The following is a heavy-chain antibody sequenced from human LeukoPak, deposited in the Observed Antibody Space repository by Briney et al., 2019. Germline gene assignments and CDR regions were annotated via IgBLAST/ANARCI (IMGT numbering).Heavy chain of an antibody. CDR3: ARGEAYYYYMDV. Sequence: SETLSLTCTVSGGSISSYYWSWIRQPPGKGLKWIGYIYYSGSTNYNPSLKSRVTISVDTSKNQFSLKLSSVTAADTAVYYCARGEAYYYYMDVWGKGTTVTVSS. V-gene: IGHV4-59*01. J-gene: IGHJ6*03. CDR2: IYYSGST. D-gene: IGHD3-16*01. CDR1: GGSISSYY.